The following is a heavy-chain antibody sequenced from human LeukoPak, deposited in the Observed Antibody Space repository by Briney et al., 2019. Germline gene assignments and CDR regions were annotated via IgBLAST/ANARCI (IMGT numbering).Heavy chain of an antibody. CDR2: INPNSGGT. D-gene: IGHD3-10*01. CDR3: ARDGPAQMVDFDY. J-gene: IGHJ4*02. CDR1: GYTFTGYY. V-gene: IGHV1-2*02. Sequence: ASVKVSCKASGYTFTGYYMHWVRQAPGQGLEWMGWINPNSGGTNYAQKFQGRVAMTTDTSISTAYMELSRLRPDDTAMYYCARDGPAQMVDFDYWGQGTPVTVSS.